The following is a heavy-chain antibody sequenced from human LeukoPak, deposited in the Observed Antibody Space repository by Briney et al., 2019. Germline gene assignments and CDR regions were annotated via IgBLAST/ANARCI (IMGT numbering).Heavy chain of an antibody. J-gene: IGHJ5*02. CDR3: ARVGPGRIAARSRYWFDP. CDR2: INPNSGGT. Sequence: ASVKVSCKASGYTFTSYDINRVRRATGQGLEWMGWINPNSGGTNYAQKFQGRVTMTRDTSISTAYMELSRLRSDDTAVYYCARVGPGRIAARSRYWFDPWGQGTLVTVSS. V-gene: IGHV1-2*02. D-gene: IGHD6-6*01. CDR1: GYTFTSYD.